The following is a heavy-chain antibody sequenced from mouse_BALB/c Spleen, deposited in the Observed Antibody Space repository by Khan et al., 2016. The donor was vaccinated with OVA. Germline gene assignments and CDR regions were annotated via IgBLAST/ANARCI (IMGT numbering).Heavy chain of an antibody. D-gene: IGHD4-1*02. CDR3: ARSNSYWYFDV. Sequence: QIQLVQSGPELKKPGETVKISCKASGYTFTNYGMNWVKQAPGKGLKWMGWINTYTGEPTYADDFKGRSAFSLETSASTAYLQIKNLKSEDTATXVCARSNSYWYFDVWGAGTTVTGSS. CDR1: GYTFTNYG. J-gene: IGHJ1*01. CDR2: INTYTGEP. V-gene: IGHV9-3-1*01.